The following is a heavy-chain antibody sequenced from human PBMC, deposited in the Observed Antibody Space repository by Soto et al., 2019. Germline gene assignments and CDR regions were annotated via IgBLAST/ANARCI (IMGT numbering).Heavy chain of an antibody. D-gene: IGHD2-2*01. Sequence: PGGSLRLSCAASGFTFRSYAMTWVRQAPGKGLEWVSTLSDSGGHTYYADSVKGRFTISRDNPKNTLYLQMNSLRAEDTAVYYCAKDSQSVSVSAARVYGMDVWGQGTTVTVSS. V-gene: IGHV3-23*01. J-gene: IGHJ6*02. CDR3: AKDSQSVSVSAARVYGMDV. CDR2: LSDSGGHT. CDR1: GFTFRSYA.